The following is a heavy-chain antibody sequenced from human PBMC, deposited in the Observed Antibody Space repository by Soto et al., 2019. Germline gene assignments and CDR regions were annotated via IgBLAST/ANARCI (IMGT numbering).Heavy chain of an antibody. Sequence: SVKVSCKASGGTFSSYAISWVRQAPGQGLEWMGGLIPIFGTANYAQKFQGRVTITADESTSTAYMELSSLRSEDTAVYYCAREVRCSSTSCYMGFSWFDPWGQGTLVTVSS. J-gene: IGHJ5*02. CDR2: LIPIFGTA. CDR1: GGTFSSYA. V-gene: IGHV1-69*13. CDR3: AREVRCSSTSCYMGFSWFDP. D-gene: IGHD2-2*02.